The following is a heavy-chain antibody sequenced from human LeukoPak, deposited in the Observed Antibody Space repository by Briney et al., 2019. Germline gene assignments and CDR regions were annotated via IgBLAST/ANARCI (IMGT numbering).Heavy chain of an antibody. V-gene: IGHV3-33*01. Sequence: TGGSLRLSCAASGFTFSSYGMHWVRQAPGKGLEWVAVIWYDGSNKYYADSVKGRFTISRDNSKNTLYLQMNSLRSEDTAVYYCARDSHTVVFDYWGQGTLVTVSS. CDR1: GFTFSSYG. CDR3: ARDSHTVVFDY. CDR2: IWYDGSNK. J-gene: IGHJ4*02. D-gene: IGHD4-4*01.